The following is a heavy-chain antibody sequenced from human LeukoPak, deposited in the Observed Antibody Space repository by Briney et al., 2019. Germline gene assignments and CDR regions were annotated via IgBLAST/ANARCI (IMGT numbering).Heavy chain of an antibody. Sequence: GESLEISCKGSGYSFTSYWIGWVRQMPGKGLEWMGIIYPGDSDTRYSPSLQGQVTISVDTSIGTAYLQWSSLKASDTAIYYCARQNDFRLDYWGQGTLVTVSS. V-gene: IGHV5-51*01. D-gene: IGHD3-3*01. CDR3: ARQNDFRLDY. CDR1: GYSFTSYW. J-gene: IGHJ4*02. CDR2: IYPGDSDT.